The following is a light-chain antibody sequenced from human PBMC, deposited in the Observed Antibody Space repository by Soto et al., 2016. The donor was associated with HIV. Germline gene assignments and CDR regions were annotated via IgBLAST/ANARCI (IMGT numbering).Light chain of an antibody. Sequence: AIQLTQSPSSLSASVGDRVTITCRASQGISSALAWYQQKPGKAPRLLIYDASTLKSGVPSWFSGSGFGTDFTLTIYSLQPEDFATYYCQQFKEYPGTFGQGTKLEIK. CDR2: DAS. J-gene: IGKJ2*01. CDR1: QGISSA. V-gene: IGKV1D-13*01. CDR3: QQFKEYPGT.